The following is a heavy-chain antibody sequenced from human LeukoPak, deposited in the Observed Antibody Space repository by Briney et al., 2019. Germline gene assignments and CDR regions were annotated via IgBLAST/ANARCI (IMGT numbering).Heavy chain of an antibody. J-gene: IGHJ4*02. V-gene: IGHV3-11*01. CDR2: ISSSGSTI. CDR3: ARDPLEDSSSYFDY. D-gene: IGHD6-13*01. Sequence: GGSLRLSCAASGFTFSDYYMSWIRQAPGKGLEWVSYISSSGSTIYYADSAKGRFTISRDNAKNSLYLQMNSLRAEDTAVYYCARDPLEDSSSYFDYWGQGTLVTVSS. CDR1: GFTFSDYY.